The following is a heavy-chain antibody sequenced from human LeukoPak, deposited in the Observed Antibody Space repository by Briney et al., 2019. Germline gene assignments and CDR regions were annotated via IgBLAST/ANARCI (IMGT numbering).Heavy chain of an antibody. CDR3: ARGSDFGGLYFDY. J-gene: IGHJ4*02. V-gene: IGHV4-39*07. CDR1: GGSISSSSYY. CDR2: IYYSGST. D-gene: IGHD4-23*01. Sequence: SETLSLTCTVSGGSISSSSYYWGWIRQPPGKGLEWIGSIYYSGSTYYNPSLKSRVTISVDTSKNQFSLKLSSVTAADTAVYYCARGSDFGGLYFDYWGQGTLVTVSS.